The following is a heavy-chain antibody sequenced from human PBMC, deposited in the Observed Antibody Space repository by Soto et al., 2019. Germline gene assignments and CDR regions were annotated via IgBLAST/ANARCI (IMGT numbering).Heavy chain of an antibody. CDR3: ARCFYGSGTFYFDL. J-gene: IGHJ2*01. CDR2: INPNSGAT. Sequence: ASVKVSCKASGDTFTDYYFHWVRQAPGQGLEWMGWINPNSGATDCAQKFQGWVTMTRDTSISTAYMELSRLRSDDTAVYYCARCFYGSGTFYFDLWGRGTLVTVSS. D-gene: IGHD3-10*01. V-gene: IGHV1-2*04. CDR1: GDTFTDYY.